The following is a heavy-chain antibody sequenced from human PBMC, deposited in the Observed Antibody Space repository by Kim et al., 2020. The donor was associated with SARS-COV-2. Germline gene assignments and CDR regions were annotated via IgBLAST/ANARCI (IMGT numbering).Heavy chain of an antibody. CDR1: GGSISSSSYY. CDR3: ARLVDAGYFDY. D-gene: IGHD1-26*01. CDR2: IYYSGST. V-gene: IGHV4-39*01. Sequence: SETLSLTCTVSGGSISSSSYYWGWIRQPPGKGLEWIGSIYYSGSTYYNPSLKSRVTISVDTSKNQFSLKLSSVTAADTAVYYCARLVDAGYFDYWGQGTLVTVSS. J-gene: IGHJ4*02.